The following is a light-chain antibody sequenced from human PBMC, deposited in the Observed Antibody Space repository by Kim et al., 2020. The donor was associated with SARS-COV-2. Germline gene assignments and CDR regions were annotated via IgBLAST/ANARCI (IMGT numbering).Light chain of an antibody. CDR3: PQYDNSPKYP. CDR1: QSLGSDY. Sequence: EIVLTQSPGTLSLSPGERATLSCRASQSLGSDYLAWYQQKPGQAPRLLIYDSFIRATGIPDRFSGSGSGTDFTLTITRLEPEDFAVYYCPQYDNSPKYPFGQGTKLEI. J-gene: IGKJ2*01. V-gene: IGKV3-20*01. CDR2: DSF.